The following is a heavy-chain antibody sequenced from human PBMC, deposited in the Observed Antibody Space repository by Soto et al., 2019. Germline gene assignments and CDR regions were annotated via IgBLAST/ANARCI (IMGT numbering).Heavy chain of an antibody. J-gene: IGHJ6*02. Sequence: QVQLVESGGGVVQPGRSLRLSCAASGFTFSSYGMHWVRQAPGKGLEWVAVISYDGSNKYYADSVKGRFTISRDNSKNTLYLQMNSLRAEDTAVYYCAKDQHDFWSGRGMDVWGQGTTVTVSS. CDR3: AKDQHDFWSGRGMDV. V-gene: IGHV3-30*18. CDR2: ISYDGSNK. CDR1: GFTFSSYG. D-gene: IGHD3-3*01.